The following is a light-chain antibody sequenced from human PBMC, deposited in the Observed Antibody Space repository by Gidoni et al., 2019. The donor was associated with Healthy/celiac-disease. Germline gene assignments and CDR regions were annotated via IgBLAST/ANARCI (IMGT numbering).Light chain of an antibody. CDR2: RDS. V-gene: IGLV3-9*01. CDR3: QVWDSSTWV. CDR1: NLGSNN. Sequence: SYELTQPLSVLVALGQTARITCGGNNLGSNNVHWYQQKPGQAPVLVIYRDSNQPSGIPERFSGSNSGNTATLTISRAQAGDEADYYCQVWDSSTWVFGGGTKLTVL. J-gene: IGLJ3*02.